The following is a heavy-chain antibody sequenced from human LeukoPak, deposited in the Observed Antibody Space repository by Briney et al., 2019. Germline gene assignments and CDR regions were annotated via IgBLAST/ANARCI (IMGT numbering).Heavy chain of an antibody. CDR3: PQGELGLWFDS. D-gene: IGHD3-10*01. CDR2: ISYDGSNK. J-gene: IGHJ5*01. CDR1: RFTFSSYG. V-gene: IGHV3-30*18. Sequence: PGGSLRLSCAASRFTFSSYGMHWVRQAPGKGLEWVALISYDGSNKYYADSVKGRFTISRDNSKNTLYLQMNSLRAEDTAVYYCPQGELGLWFDSWGQGTLVTVSS.